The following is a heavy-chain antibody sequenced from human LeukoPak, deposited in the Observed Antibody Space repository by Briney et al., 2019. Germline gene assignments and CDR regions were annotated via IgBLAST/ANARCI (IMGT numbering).Heavy chain of an antibody. CDR1: GGSISSYY. CDR3: ARIPVVTRAFDI. CDR2: IYTSGST. D-gene: IGHD2-21*02. V-gene: IGHV4-4*07. Sequence: SETLSLTCTVSGGSISSYYWSWIRQPAGKGLEWIGRIYTSGSTNYNPSLKSRVTMSVDTSKNHFSLKLNSVTAADTAVYYCARIPVVTRAFDIWGQGTMVTVSS. J-gene: IGHJ3*02.